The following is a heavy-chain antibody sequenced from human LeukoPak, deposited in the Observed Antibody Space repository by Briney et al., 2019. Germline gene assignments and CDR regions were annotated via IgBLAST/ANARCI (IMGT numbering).Heavy chain of an antibody. V-gene: IGHV3-23*01. D-gene: IGHD6-19*01. CDR3: AKGAVGQWLVINWFDP. J-gene: IGHJ5*02. CDR1: GFTFSSYA. CDR2: ISGSGGST. Sequence: PGGSLRLSCAASGFTFSSYAMSWVRQAPGKGLEWVSAISGSGGSTYYADSVKGRFTISRDNSKNTLYLQMNSLRAEDTAVYYCAKGAVGQWLVINWFDPWGQGTLVTVSS.